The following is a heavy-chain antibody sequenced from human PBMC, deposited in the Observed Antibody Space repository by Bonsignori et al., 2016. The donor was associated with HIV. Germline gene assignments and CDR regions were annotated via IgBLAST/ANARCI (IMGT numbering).Heavy chain of an antibody. CDR2: IYSSGST. J-gene: IGHJ4*02. Sequence: QVQLQESGPGLVKPSETLSLTCTVSGGSISSSFWSWIRQPPGKGLEWIGFIYSSGSTNYNPSLKSRITISVDTSKNHFSLKLSSVTAADTALYYCARGGGSGYYPFDYWGQGTLVTVSS. CDR1: GGSISSSF. D-gene: IGHD3-22*01. CDR3: ARGGGSGYYPFDY. V-gene: IGHV4-59*12.